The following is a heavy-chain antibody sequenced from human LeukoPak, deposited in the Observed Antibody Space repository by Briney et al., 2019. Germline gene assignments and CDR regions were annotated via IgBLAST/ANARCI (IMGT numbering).Heavy chain of an antibody. CDR2: IIPIFGTA. D-gene: IGHD5-12*01. Sequence: SVRVSCKASGGTFSSYAISWVRQAPGQGLEWMGRIIPIFGTANYAQKFQGRVTITTDESTSTAYMELSSLRSEDTAVYYCARGRGYDPSLFDYWGQGTLVTVSS. CDR3: ARGRGYDPSLFDY. CDR1: GGTFSSYA. V-gene: IGHV1-69*05. J-gene: IGHJ4*02.